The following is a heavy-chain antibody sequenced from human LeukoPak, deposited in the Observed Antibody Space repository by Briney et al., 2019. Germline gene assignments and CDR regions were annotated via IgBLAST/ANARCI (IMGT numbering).Heavy chain of an antibody. Sequence: GASVKVSCKASGYSFSDSGINWVRQAPGQGLEWMGWISAYSGNTYFAQKFQGRVTLTTDTSTSTGYMELRILRSDDTAVYYCARGENPLDAFDIWGQGTMVTVSS. CDR2: ISAYSGNT. CDR3: ARGENPLDAFDI. CDR1: GYSFSDSG. J-gene: IGHJ3*02. V-gene: IGHV1-18*01.